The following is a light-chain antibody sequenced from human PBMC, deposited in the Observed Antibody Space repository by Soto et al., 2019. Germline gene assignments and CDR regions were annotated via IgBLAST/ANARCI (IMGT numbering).Light chain of an antibody. Sequence: CALAQLPSGSPASGHAVTISCTGSSSAVGAYNYVAWYQQLPGKAPKLRISDVNKRPSGVPERFSGSKSGNTASLTVSGLQAEDEADYYCSSYAGNNIYVFGDGTKGNVL. CDR3: SSYAGNNIYV. CDR1: SSAVGAYNY. V-gene: IGLV2-8*01. J-gene: IGLJ1*01. CDR2: DVN.